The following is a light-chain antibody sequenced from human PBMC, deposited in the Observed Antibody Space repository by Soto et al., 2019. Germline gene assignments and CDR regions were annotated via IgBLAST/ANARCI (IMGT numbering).Light chain of an antibody. CDR1: QTTNIY. CDR2: AAS. J-gene: IGKJ1*01. CDR3: QQSSAAPPT. Sequence: DIQLTQSPSSLSASLGDRVTITCRASQTTNIYLNWYQQKPGKAPRLLIYAASNLQSGVPSRFSGCGSGTDFSLTITSLQPEDFGTYYCQQSSAAPPTFGQGTKVESK. V-gene: IGKV1-39*01.